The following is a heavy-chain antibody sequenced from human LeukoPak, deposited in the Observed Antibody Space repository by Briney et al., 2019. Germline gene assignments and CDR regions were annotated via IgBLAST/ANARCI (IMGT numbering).Heavy chain of an antibody. CDR2: IYHSGNS. J-gene: IGHJ4*02. D-gene: IGHD3-10*01. CDR1: GCSISSGHY. CDR3: ARLWFGDFGGIDH. V-gene: IGHV4-38-2*02. Sequence: SETLSLTCTVSGCSISSGHYWCWIRQPPGKELGWIGSIYHSGNSYYNPSLKSRVTISVDTSKNQFSLKLSSVAAADTAVYYCARLWFGDFGGIDHWGQGIQVRVSS.